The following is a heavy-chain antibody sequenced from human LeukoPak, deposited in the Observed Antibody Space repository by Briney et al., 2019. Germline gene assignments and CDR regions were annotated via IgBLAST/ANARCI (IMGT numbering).Heavy chain of an antibody. CDR1: GFTFSSYA. Sequence: GGSLRLSCAASGFTFSSYAMHWVRQAPGKGLEWVAVISYDGSNKYYADSVKGRFTISRDNSKNTLYLQMNSLRAEDTAVYYCARGGTAMEGGYYYYYGMDVWGQGTTVTVS. CDR2: ISYDGSNK. D-gene: IGHD5-18*01. CDR3: ARGGTAMEGGYYYYYGMDV. J-gene: IGHJ6*02. V-gene: IGHV3-30*04.